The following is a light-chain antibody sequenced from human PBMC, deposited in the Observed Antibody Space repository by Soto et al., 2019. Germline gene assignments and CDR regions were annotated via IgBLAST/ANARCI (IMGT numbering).Light chain of an antibody. V-gene: IGLV2-11*01. CDR3: CSYAGSLYG. CDR2: DVS. Sequence: QSVLTQPRSVSGSPGQSVTISCTGTSSDVGGYNYVSWYQQHPGKAPKLMIYDVSKRPSGVSDRFSGSKSGNTASLTISGLQCDDEADYCCCSYAGSLYGFGTGTKVTVL. J-gene: IGLJ1*01. CDR1: SSDVGGYNY.